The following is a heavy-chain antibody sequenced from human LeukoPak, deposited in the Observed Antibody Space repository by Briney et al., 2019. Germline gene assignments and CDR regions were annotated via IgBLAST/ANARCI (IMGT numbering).Heavy chain of an antibody. J-gene: IGHJ4*02. CDR2: IIPMFGTA. V-gene: IGHV1-69*13. Sequence: VASVKVSCKASGGTFSSYGISWVRQAPGQGLEWMGGIIPMFGTAKYAQKFQGRITTTADVSTRTAYMELSSLRSEDTAVYYCASVGSGSYPFDYWGQGTLVTVSS. CDR3: ASVGSGSYPFDY. D-gene: IGHD3-10*01. CDR1: GGTFSSYG.